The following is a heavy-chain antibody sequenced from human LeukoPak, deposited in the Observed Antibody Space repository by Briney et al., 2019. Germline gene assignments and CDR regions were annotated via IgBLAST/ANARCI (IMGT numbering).Heavy chain of an antibody. V-gene: IGHV3-11*01. CDR3: ARGHYGLDV. Sequence: GGSLRLSCVASGFTFSDWYLSWIRQAPGKGLEWVSYIDMSGRTIYYADSVRGRFTISRDNARNSLYLQMSSLRAEDTAVYYCARGHYGLDVWGRGTTVTVSS. J-gene: IGHJ6*02. CDR1: GFTFSDWY. CDR2: IDMSGRTI.